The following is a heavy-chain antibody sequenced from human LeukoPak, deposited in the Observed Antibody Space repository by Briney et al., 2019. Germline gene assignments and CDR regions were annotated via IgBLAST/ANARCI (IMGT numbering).Heavy chain of an antibody. V-gene: IGHV3-13*01. CDR1: GFTLGSHD. CDR3: VREARGYHYTYFDY. CDR2: VPSGFNA. J-gene: IGHJ4*02. Sequence: GESLRLSCSASGFTLGSHDMHWVHQIPGQVLEWDAAVPSGFNAFFADSVQGRFTVSREDARNSLYRQMNSLSAGDTAVYYCVREARGYHYTYFDYWGRGTLVTVSS. D-gene: IGHD3-10*01.